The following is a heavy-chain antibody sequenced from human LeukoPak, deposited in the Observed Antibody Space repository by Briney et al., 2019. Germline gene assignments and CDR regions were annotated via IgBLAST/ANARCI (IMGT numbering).Heavy chain of an antibody. CDR2: ISSSSSYI. V-gene: IGHV3-21*01. CDR1: GDSISSSS. J-gene: IGHJ3*02. Sequence: PSETLSLTCTVSGDSISSSSYYWGWIRQAPGKGLEWVSSISSSSSYIYYADSVKGRFTISRDNAKNSLYLQMNSLRAEDTAVYYCARDFAGLHTPTYYYGSGNDAFDIWGQGTMVTVSS. CDR3: ARDFAGLHTPTYYYGSGNDAFDI. D-gene: IGHD3-10*01.